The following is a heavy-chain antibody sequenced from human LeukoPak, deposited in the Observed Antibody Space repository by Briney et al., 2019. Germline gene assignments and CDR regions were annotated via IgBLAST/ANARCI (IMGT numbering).Heavy chain of an antibody. CDR1: GGSISSYY. V-gene: IGHV4-59*01. Sequence: MASETLSLTCAASGGSISSYYWSRVRQPPGKGLEWIGSIYYSGSTNYNPSLKSRVTISVHTSKIQFSLKLSSVTAADTAVYYCAGGRWKQDFDYWGQGTLVTVSS. J-gene: IGHJ4*02. CDR3: AGGRWKQDFDY. D-gene: IGHD2-15*01. CDR2: IYYSGST.